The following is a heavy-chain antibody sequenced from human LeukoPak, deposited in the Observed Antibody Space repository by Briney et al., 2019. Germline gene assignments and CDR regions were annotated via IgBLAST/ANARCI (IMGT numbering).Heavy chain of an antibody. Sequence: GGCLRLSCAASGFTFSRYTLNWARQAPGKGLEWVSSISTSSSYIYYADSVKGRFTICRHNAKNSLSLQMDSLRAEDTAVYYCAADEGYSYGTNYYYYGMAVWGQGTTVPVSS. J-gene: IGHJ6*01. CDR1: GFTFSRYT. CDR2: ISTSSSYI. V-gene: IGHV3-21*01. CDR3: AADEGYSYGTNYYYYGMAV. D-gene: IGHD5-18*01.